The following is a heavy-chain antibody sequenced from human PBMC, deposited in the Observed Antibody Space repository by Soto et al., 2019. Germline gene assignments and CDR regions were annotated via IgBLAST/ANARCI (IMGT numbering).Heavy chain of an antibody. CDR1: GYSFTSLD. Sequence: QVQLVQSGAEVREPGASVKVSCKASGYSFTSLDINWVRQTAGQGLEWMGWMEPSTGRTGYAQKFQGRVTMTMDNSINTAYMELTTLTSDDTAFYYCARGVSAGVDYWGQGTLVIVSS. V-gene: IGHV1-8*01. CDR2: MEPSTGRT. J-gene: IGHJ4*02. D-gene: IGHD1-26*01. CDR3: ARGVSAGVDY.